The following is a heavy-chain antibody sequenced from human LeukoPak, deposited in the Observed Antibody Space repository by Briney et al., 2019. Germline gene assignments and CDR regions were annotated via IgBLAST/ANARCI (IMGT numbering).Heavy chain of an antibody. CDR1: GFTFNSYA. V-gene: IGHV3-23*01. D-gene: IGHD2-2*01. CDR3: VKVAVQTQVVPAAIFFDY. CDR2: ISGSSAGI. J-gene: IGHJ4*02. Sequence: PGGSPRLSCAASGFTFNSYAMGWVRQAPGKGLEWVSVISGSSAGIKYADSVKGRFTISRDNSEDTLYLQMNSLSAGDTAVYYCVKVAVQTQVVPAAIFFDYWGQGTLVTVSS.